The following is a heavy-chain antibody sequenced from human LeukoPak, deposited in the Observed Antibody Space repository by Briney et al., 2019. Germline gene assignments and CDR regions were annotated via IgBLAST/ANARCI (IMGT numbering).Heavy chain of an antibody. D-gene: IGHD3-22*01. CDR3: ARTVQYHDSSGYYGYYYMDV. J-gene: IGHJ6*03. CDR2: IIPIFGTA. V-gene: IGHV1-69*13. Sequence: ASVKVSCKASGGTFSNYAISWVRQAPGQGLEWMGGIIPIFGTANYAQKFQGRVTITADESTSTAYMELSSLRSEDTTVYYCARTVQYHDSSGYYGYYYMDVWGKGTTVTVSS. CDR1: GGTFSNYA.